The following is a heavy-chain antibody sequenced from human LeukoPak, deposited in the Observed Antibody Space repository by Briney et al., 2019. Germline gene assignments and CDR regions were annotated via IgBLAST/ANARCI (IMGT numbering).Heavy chain of an antibody. J-gene: IGHJ5*02. D-gene: IGHD5-18*01. CDR2: IYYSGSN. Sequence: PSETLSPTCTVSGGSISSSGYYWGWIRQTPGKGLEWIGSIYYSGSNYHNPSLKSRVCMSVDTSKNQFSLKLSSVTAADTAVYYCANMGYSYAPGLFDPWGQGTLVTVSS. V-gene: IGHV4-39*07. CDR3: ANMGYSYAPGLFDP. CDR1: GGSISSSGYY.